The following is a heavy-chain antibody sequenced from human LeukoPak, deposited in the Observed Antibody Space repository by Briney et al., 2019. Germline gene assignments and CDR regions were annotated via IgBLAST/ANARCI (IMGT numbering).Heavy chain of an antibody. V-gene: IGHV3-21*01. CDR3: ARVRSGSYYNWFDP. Sequence: GGSLRLSCAASGFTFSSYSMNWVRQAPGKGLEWVSSISSSSSYIYYADSVKGRFTISRDNAKNSLYLQMNSLRAEDTAVYYCARVRSGSYYNWFDPWGQGILVTVSS. D-gene: IGHD1-26*01. CDR2: ISSSSSYI. J-gene: IGHJ5*02. CDR1: GFTFSSYS.